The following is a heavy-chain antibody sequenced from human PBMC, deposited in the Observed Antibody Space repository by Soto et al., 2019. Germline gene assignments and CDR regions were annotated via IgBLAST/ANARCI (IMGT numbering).Heavy chain of an antibody. CDR3: ARSEGVPAYYYYGMDV. V-gene: IGHV3-33*01. D-gene: IGHD2-2*01. J-gene: IGHJ6*02. Sequence: PGGSLRLSCAASGFTFSSYGMHWVRQAPGKGLEWVAVIWYDGSNKYYADSVKGRFTISRDNSKNTLYLQMNSLRAEDTAVYYCARSEGVPAYYYYGMDVWGQGTTGTVSS. CDR2: IWYDGSNK. CDR1: GFTFSSYG.